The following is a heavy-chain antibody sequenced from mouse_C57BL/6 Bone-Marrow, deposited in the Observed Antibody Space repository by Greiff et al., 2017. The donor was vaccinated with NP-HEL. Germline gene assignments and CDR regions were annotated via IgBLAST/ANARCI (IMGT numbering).Heavy chain of an antibody. D-gene: IGHD1-1*01. V-gene: IGHV2-6-1*01. CDR2: IWSDGST. Sequence: VKLVESGPGLVAPSQSLSITCTVSGFSLTSYGVHWVRQPPGKGLEWLVVIWSDGSTTYNSALKSRLSISKDNSKSQVFLKMNSLQTDDTAMYYCARHLNYYGSSYGWDFDVWGTGTTVTVSS. CDR1: GFSLTSYG. J-gene: IGHJ1*03. CDR3: ARHLNYYGSSYGWDFDV.